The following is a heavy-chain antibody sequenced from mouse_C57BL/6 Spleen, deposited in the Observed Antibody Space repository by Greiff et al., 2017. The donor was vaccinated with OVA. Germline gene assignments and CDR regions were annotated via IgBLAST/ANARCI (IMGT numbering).Heavy chain of an antibody. D-gene: IGHD1-1*01. CDR1: GYTFTSYW. Sequence: QVQLQQPGAELVMPGASVKLSCKASGYTFTSYWMHWVKQRPGQGLEWIGEIDPSDSYTNYNQKFKGKSTLTVDKSSSTAYMQLSSLTSEDSAVYYCAAHSYGSSYDYAMDYWGQGTSVTVSS. CDR2: IDPSDSYT. V-gene: IGHV1-69*01. J-gene: IGHJ4*01. CDR3: AAHSYGSSYDYAMDY.